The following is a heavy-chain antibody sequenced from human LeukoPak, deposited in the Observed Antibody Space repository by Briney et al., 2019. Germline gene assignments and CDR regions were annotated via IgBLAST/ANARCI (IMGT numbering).Heavy chain of an antibody. V-gene: IGHV1-24*01. Sequence: ASVKVSCKVSGYTLTELSMHWVRQAPGKGLEWMGGFDPEDGETIYAQKFPGRVTMTEDTSTDTAYMELSSLRSEDTAVYYCAASSPFIVGATWYFQHWGQGTLVTVSS. CDR1: GYTLTELS. CDR3: AASSPFIVGATWYFQH. D-gene: IGHD1-26*01. J-gene: IGHJ1*01. CDR2: FDPEDGET.